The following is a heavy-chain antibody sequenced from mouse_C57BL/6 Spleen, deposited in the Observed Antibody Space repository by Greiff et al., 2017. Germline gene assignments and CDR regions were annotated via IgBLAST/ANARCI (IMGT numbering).Heavy chain of an antibody. CDR1: GFTFSSYT. D-gene: IGHD6-1*01. CDR3: ARLLAPYWYFDV. CDR2: ISGGGGNT. V-gene: IGHV5-9*01. Sequence: EVQRVESGGGLVKPGGSLKLSCAASGFTFSSYTMSWVRQTPEKRLEWVATISGGGGNTYYPDSVKGRFTISRDNAKNTLYLQMSSLRSEDTALYYCARLLAPYWYFDVWGTGTTVTVSS. J-gene: IGHJ1*03.